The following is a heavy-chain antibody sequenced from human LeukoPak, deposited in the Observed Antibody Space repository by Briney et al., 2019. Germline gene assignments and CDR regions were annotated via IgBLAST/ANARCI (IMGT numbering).Heavy chain of an antibody. D-gene: IGHD3-22*01. V-gene: IGHV3-74*01. CDR2: INTDGSST. Sequence: GGSLRLSCAASGFTFSSYWMHWVRQAPGKGLAWVSRINTDGSSTSYADSVKGRFTISRDNSKNTLYLQMNSLRAEDTAVYYCAKVWDDSSGYYYNFDYWGQGTLVTVSS. CDR1: GFTFSSYW. J-gene: IGHJ4*02. CDR3: AKVWDDSSGYYYNFDY.